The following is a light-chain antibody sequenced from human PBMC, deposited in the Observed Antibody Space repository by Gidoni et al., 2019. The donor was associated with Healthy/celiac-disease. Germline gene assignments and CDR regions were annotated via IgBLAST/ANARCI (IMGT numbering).Light chain of an antibody. CDR1: QSVSSY. Sequence: ELVLTQSPATLSLSPGERANLSSRASQSVSSYLAGYQQKPGQAPRLLLYDASNRATGIPARFSGSGSGTDVTPTISSLEPEDFAVYYCQQRSNWPPRYTFGQGTKLEIK. J-gene: IGKJ2*01. CDR3: QQRSNWPPRYT. V-gene: IGKV3-11*01. CDR2: DAS.